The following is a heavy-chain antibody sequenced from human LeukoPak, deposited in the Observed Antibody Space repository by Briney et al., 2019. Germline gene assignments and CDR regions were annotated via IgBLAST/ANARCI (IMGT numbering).Heavy chain of an antibody. V-gene: IGHV3-53*01. CDR3: ARDATTAVGWVYMDV. Sequence: GGSLRLSCAASGFTVRSSYMSWVRQAPGKGLEWVSVIYSSGSPDYANSVKGRFTISRDNAENSVYLQMSSLTAEDTGLYYCARDATTAVGWVYMDVWGKGTTVTISS. CDR2: IYSSGSP. CDR1: GFTVRSSY. J-gene: IGHJ6*03. D-gene: IGHD6-13*01.